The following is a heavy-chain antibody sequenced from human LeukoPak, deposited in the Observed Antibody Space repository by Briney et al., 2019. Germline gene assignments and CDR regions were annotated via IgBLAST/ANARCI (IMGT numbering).Heavy chain of an antibody. CDR1: GFVFSNYY. J-gene: IGHJ4*02. CDR3: ERSAPLRNGGWRLFDY. CDR2: IRSDGDTI. D-gene: IGHD1-1*01. Sequence: KPGGSLRLSCAVSGFVFSNYYMSGIRQAPGKGLEWLSYIRSDGDTIYYADSVKGRFSISRDNAKISLYLQINSLRGEDRCLYYFERSAPLRNGGWRLFDYWGKGTLLTVSS. V-gene: IGHV3-11*01.